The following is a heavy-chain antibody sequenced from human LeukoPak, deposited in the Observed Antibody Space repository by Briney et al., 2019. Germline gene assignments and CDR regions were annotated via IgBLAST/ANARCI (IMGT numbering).Heavy chain of an antibody. J-gene: IGHJ4*02. CDR1: GFTVSTYY. CDR3: ARGLGYCTSTTCLLPFDY. Sequence: GGSLRLSCAASGFTVSTYYMTWVRQAPGKGLECVSVIYSGGSTYYADSVKGRFTVSRHNSKNTLYLQMNSLRAEDTAMYYCARGLGYCTSTTCLLPFDYWGQGTLVTVSS. D-gene: IGHD2-2*01. V-gene: IGHV3-53*01. CDR2: IYSGGST.